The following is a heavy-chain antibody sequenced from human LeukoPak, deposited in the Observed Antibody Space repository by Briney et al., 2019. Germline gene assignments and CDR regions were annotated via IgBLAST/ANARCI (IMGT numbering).Heavy chain of an antibody. CDR3: ARGGYSGYDLTK. Sequence: SETLSLTCAVYGGSFSGYYWSWIRQPPGKGLEWIGYIYYSGSTNYNPSLKSRVTISVDTSKNQFSLKLSSVTAADTAVYYCARGGYSGYDLTKWGQGTLVTVSS. CDR2: IYYSGST. V-gene: IGHV4-34*01. D-gene: IGHD5-12*01. J-gene: IGHJ1*01. CDR1: GGSFSGYY.